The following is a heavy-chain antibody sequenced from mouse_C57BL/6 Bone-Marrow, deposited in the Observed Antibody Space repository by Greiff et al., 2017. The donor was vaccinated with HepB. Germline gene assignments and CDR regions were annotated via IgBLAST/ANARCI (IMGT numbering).Heavy chain of an antibody. V-gene: IGHV1-9*01. J-gene: IGHJ4*01. CDR1: GYTFTGYW. D-gene: IGHD1-1*01. Sequence: VKLVESGAELMKPGASVKLSCKATGYTFTGYWIEWVKQRPGHGLEWIGEILPGSGSTNYNEKFKGKATFTADTSSNTAYMQLSSLTTEDSAIYYCARSLYYYGSRVYAMDYWGQGTSVTVSS. CDR3: ARSLYYYGSRVYAMDY. CDR2: ILPGSGST.